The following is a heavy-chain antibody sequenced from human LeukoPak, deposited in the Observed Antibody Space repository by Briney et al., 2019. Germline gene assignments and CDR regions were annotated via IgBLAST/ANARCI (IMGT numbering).Heavy chain of an antibody. V-gene: IGHV4-30-2*01. CDR3: ATSSVMSGSLDY. CDR2: IYHSGST. J-gene: IGHJ4*02. Sequence: SETLSLTCAVSGGSVSSGGYSWSWIRQPPGKGLEWIGYIYHSGSTYYNPSPKSRVTISVDRSKNQFSLKLSSVTAADTAVYYCATSSVMSGSLDYWGQGTLVTVSS. CDR1: GGSVSSGGYS. D-gene: IGHD2-15*01.